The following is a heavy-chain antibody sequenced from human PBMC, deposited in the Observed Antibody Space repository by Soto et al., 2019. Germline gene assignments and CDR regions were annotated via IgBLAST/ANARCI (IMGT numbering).Heavy chain of an antibody. D-gene: IGHD3-10*01. CDR2: VYSDGST. CDR3: ARSGISFGELLDHYYFDY. Sequence: EVQLVESGGGLVQPGGSLRLSCAASGFTVSSNYMNWVRQAPGKGLEWVSVVYSDGSTDYADSVEGRFTISRDDSKNTLYLQMNSLRAEDTALYYCARSGISFGELLDHYYFDYWGQGTLVTVSS. CDR1: GFTVSSNY. V-gene: IGHV3-66*01. J-gene: IGHJ4*02.